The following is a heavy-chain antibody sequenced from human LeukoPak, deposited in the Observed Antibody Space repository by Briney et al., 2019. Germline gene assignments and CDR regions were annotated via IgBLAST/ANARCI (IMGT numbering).Heavy chain of an antibody. CDR3: AREGSYDSSTMWYFDY. CDR2: IYSGGTI. CDR1: GFTVSSNY. Sequence: PGGSLRLSCAVSGFTVSSNYMAWVRQAPGKGLELVSVIYSGGTIYYADSVKGRFTISRDNSKNTLYLQMNSLRAEDTAVYYCAREGSYDSSTMWYFDYWGQGTLVTVSS. D-gene: IGHD3-22*01. J-gene: IGHJ4*02. V-gene: IGHV3-53*01.